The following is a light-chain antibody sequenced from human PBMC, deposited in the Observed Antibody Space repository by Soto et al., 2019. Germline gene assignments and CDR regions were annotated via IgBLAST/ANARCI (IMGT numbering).Light chain of an antibody. J-gene: IGKJ1*01. V-gene: IGKV1-5*01. Sequence: DIQMTQSPSSLSASVGDRVTITCQASQDVSNYLNWYQQKPGKAPKLLIYDASSLESGVPSRFSGSGSGTEFTLTISSLQPDDSATYYCQHYSLYSPWTFGQGTKVDIK. CDR1: QDVSNY. CDR2: DAS. CDR3: QHYSLYSPWT.